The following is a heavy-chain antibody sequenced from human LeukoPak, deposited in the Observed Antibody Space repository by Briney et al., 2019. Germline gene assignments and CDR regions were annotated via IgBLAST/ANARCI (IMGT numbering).Heavy chain of an antibody. Sequence: SETLSLTCAVYGGSFSGYYWSWIRQPPGKGLEWIGEINHSGSTNYNPSLKSRVTISVDTSKNQFSLKLSSVTAADTAVYHCARGRTTVTFDYWGQGTLVTVSS. V-gene: IGHV4-34*01. CDR3: ARGRTTVTFDY. D-gene: IGHD4-17*01. CDR2: INHSGST. J-gene: IGHJ4*02. CDR1: GGSFSGYY.